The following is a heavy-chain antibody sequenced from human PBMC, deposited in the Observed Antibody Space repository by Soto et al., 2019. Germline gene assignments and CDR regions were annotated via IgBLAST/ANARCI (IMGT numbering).Heavy chain of an antibody. CDR3: ARDHLRYFDWTTPHDAFDI. Sequence: PGGSLRLSCAASGFTFSDYYMSWIRQAPGKGLEWVSYISSSGSTIYYADSVKGRFTISRDNAKNSLYLQMNSLRAEDTAVYYCARDHLRYFDWTTPHDAFDIWGQGTMVTVSS. CDR1: GFTFSDYY. CDR2: ISSSGSTI. V-gene: IGHV3-11*01. D-gene: IGHD3-9*01. J-gene: IGHJ3*02.